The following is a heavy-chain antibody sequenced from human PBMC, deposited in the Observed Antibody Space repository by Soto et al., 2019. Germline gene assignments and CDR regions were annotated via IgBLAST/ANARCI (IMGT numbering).Heavy chain of an antibody. V-gene: IGHV4-31*03. CDR2: IYYSGST. D-gene: IGHD2-15*01. CDR1: GGSISSGGYY. CDR3: ARGRSLDGGNDTAIDY. J-gene: IGHJ4*02. Sequence: PSETLSLTCTVSGGSISSGGYYWSWIRQHPGKGLEWIGYIYYSGSTYYNPSLKSRVTISVDTSKNQFSLKLSSVTAADTAVYYCARGRSLDGGNDTAIDYWGQGTLVTVSS.